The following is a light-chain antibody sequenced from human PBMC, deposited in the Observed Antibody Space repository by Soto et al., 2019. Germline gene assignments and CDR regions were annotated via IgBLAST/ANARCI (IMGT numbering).Light chain of an antibody. J-gene: IGKJ5*01. Sequence: DIQMTQSPSTLSASVGDRVIITCRASQSITTWLDWYQQKPGKAPKLLIYKASSLGGGVPSRFSGSGSGTEFTLTISSLQPDDFATYYCQQYSTYRITFGQGTRLDIK. CDR2: KAS. CDR3: QQYSTYRIT. CDR1: QSITTW. V-gene: IGKV1-5*03.